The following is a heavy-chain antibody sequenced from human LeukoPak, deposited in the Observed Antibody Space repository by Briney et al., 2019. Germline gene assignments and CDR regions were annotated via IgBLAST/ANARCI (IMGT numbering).Heavy chain of an antibody. V-gene: IGHV3-21*01. Sequence: GGSLRLSCAASGFTFSSYSMNWVRQVPGKGLEWVSSISSSSSYIYYADSVKGRFTTSRDNAKNSLYLQMNSLRAEDTAVYYCASPLGSNYAGMDVWGQGTTVTVSS. CDR2: ISSSSSYI. D-gene: IGHD4-11*01. CDR1: GFTFSSYS. J-gene: IGHJ6*02. CDR3: ASPLGSNYAGMDV.